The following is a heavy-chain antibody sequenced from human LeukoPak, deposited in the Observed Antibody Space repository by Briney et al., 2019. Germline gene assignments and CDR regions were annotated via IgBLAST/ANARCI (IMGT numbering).Heavy chain of an antibody. Sequence: PGGSLRLSCTASGFSFSSYWMHWVRQAPGKGLVWVSRINSDGSGTNYADSVKGRFTISRDNAKSSLYLQMNSLRAEDTAVYYCARNPPDYYASGSYYKLGSCFDYWGQGTLVTVSS. CDR3: ARNPPDYYASGSYYKLGSCFDY. D-gene: IGHD3-10*01. J-gene: IGHJ4*02. CDR2: INSDGSGT. V-gene: IGHV3-74*01. CDR1: GFSFSSYW.